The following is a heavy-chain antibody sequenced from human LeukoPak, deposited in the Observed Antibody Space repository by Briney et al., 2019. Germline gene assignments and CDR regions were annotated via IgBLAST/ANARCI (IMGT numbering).Heavy chain of an antibody. V-gene: IGHV4-4*07. CDR3: ARGKVWYGELEDAYYFDS. J-gene: IGHJ4*02. Sequence: PSETLSLTCTVSGGSISSYYWSWIRQPAGKGLEWIGRIYTSGSTNYNPSLKSRVTISVDKSKNQFSLKLSSVTAADTAVYYCARGKVWYGELEDAYYFDSWGQGTLVTVSS. D-gene: IGHD3-10*01. CDR2: IYTSGST. CDR1: GGSISSYY.